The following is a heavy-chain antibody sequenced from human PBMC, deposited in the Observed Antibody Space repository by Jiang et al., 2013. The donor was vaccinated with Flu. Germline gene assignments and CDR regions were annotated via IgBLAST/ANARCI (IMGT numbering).Heavy chain of an antibody. CDR2: IIPILGIA. Sequence: SGGTFSSYAISWMRQAPGQGLEWMGRIIPILGIANYAQKFQGRVTITADKSTSTAYMELSSLRSEDTAVYYCASCTIFGVVIPKGNWFDPWGQGTLVTVSS. D-gene: IGHD3-3*01. CDR3: ASCTIFGVVIPKGNWFDP. V-gene: IGHV1-69*04. CDR1: GGTFSSYA. J-gene: IGHJ5*02.